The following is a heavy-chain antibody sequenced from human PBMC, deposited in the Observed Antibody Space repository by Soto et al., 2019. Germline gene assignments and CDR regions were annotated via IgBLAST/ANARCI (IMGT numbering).Heavy chain of an antibody. CDR1: GFTFSGYS. CDR2: ISSSSNTI. CDR3: AKGDGTAAAGMSFDI. D-gene: IGHD6-13*01. J-gene: IGHJ3*02. V-gene: IGHV3-48*01. Sequence: PGGSLRLSCAASGFTFSGYSMNWVRQAPGKGLEWVSYISSSSNTIYYADSVKGRFTISRDNSKNTLYLQMNSLRAEDTAVYYCAKGDGTAAAGMSFDIWGQGTMVTVSS.